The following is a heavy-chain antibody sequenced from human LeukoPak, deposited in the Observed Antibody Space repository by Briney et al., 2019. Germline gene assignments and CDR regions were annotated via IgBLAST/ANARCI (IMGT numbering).Heavy chain of an antibody. J-gene: IGHJ4*02. D-gene: IGHD4-23*01. V-gene: IGHV3-66*02. CDR1: GFSVGSHY. CDR3: AKLPIY. CDR2: IYIDGST. Sequence: GGSLRLSCAASGFSVGSHYMTWVRQAPGQGLEWVSVIYIDGSTYYADSVEGRFTISRDNTKNTLYLQMDSLRPEDTAVYYCAKLPIYWGQGALVTVSS.